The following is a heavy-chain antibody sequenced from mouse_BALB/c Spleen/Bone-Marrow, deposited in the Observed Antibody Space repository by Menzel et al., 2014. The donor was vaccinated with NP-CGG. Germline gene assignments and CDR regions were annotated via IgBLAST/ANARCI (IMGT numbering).Heavy chain of an antibody. CDR3: AREYYGSSGYFDV. J-gene: IGHJ1*01. V-gene: IGHV1-7*01. CDR1: GYNFXSHW. Sequence: QVQLQQSGAELAKPGASVKMSCKASGYNFXSHWMHWVKQRPGQGLEWIGYINPSTGYTEYNQKFKDKATLTADKSSSTAYMQLSSLTSEDSAVYYCAREYYGSSGYFDVWGAGTTVTVSS. CDR2: INPSTGYT. D-gene: IGHD1-1*01.